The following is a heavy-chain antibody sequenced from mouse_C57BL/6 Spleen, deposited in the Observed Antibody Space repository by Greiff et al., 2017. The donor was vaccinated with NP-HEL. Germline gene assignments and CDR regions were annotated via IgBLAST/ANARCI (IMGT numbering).Heavy chain of an antibody. D-gene: IGHD4-1*01. V-gene: IGHV3-6*01. CDR3: ARGGDWEGFDY. J-gene: IGHJ2*01. CDR1: GYSITSGYY. CDR2: ISYDGSN. Sequence: DVQLQESGPGLVKPSQSLSLTCSVTGYSITSGYYWDWIRQFPGNKLEWMGYISYDGSNNYNPSLKNRISITRDTSKNQFFLKLNSVTTEDTATYYCARGGDWEGFDYWGQGTTLTVSS.